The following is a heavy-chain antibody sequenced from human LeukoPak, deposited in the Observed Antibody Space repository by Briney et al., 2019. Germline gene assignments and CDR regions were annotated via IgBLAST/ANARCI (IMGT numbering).Heavy chain of an antibody. V-gene: IGHV3-23*01. Sequence: GGSLRLSCAASGFTFSSYAMSWVRQAPGKELEWVSAISGSGGSTYYADSVKGRFTISRDNSKNTLYLQMNSLRAEDTAVYYCAKPRNYDFWSGYDSHRAFDIWGQGTMVTVSS. CDR1: GFTFSSYA. CDR2: ISGSGGST. CDR3: AKPRNYDFWSGYDSHRAFDI. D-gene: IGHD3-3*01. J-gene: IGHJ3*02.